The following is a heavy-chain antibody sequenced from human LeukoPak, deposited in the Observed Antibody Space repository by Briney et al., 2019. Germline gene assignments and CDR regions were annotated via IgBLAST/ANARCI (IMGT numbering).Heavy chain of an antibody. CDR2: IYTSEST. J-gene: IGHJ4*02. D-gene: IGHD3-9*01. Sequence: SETLSLTCTVSGGSISDYYWSWIRQPAGKGLEWIGRIYTSESTNYNPSLKSRVTMSVDTSKNQFSLKLTSVTAADTAVYYCARVQDWYFVYWGQGTLVTVSS. V-gene: IGHV4-4*07. CDR3: ARVQDWYFVY. CDR1: GGSISDYY.